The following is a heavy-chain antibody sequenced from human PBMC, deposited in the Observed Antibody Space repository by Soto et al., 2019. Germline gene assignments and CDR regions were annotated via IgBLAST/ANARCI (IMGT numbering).Heavy chain of an antibody. V-gene: IGHV3-11*06. D-gene: IGHD6-6*01. CDR2: ISTSSSYT. CDR3: AREQGHSSSSTYGMDV. Sequence: QVQLVESGGGLVKPGGSLRLSCAASRFTFSDYYMSWIRQAPGKGLEWVAYISTSSSYTNYADSVRGRFTISRDNAKNSVYLQMNSLRAEDTAVYFCAREQGHSSSSTYGMDVWGQGTTVTVSS. CDR1: RFTFSDYY. J-gene: IGHJ6*02.